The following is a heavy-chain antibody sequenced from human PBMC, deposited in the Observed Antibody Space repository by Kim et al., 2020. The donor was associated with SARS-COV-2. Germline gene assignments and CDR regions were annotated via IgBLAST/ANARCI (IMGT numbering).Heavy chain of an antibody. CDR3: ARDPDYYDSSGPFDY. D-gene: IGHD3-22*01. V-gene: IGHV3-30*01. Sequence: AYSVKGRFTISRDNSKNTLYLQMNSLRAEDTAVYYCARDPDYYDSSGPFDYWGQGTLVTVSS. J-gene: IGHJ4*02.